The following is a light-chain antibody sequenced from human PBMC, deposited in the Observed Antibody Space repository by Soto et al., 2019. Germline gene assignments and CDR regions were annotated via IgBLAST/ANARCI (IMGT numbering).Light chain of an antibody. CDR1: RSNIGVNT. CDR3: AAWDDTLNGVV. CDR2: IND. Sequence: QSVLTQAPSASGTPGQRVTISCSGSRSNIGVNTVNWYQQLPGTAPKLLICINDQRPSGVPDRFSGSKSGTSASLAISGLQSEDEAEYYCAAWDDTLNGVVFGGGTKVTVL. V-gene: IGLV1-44*01. J-gene: IGLJ2*01.